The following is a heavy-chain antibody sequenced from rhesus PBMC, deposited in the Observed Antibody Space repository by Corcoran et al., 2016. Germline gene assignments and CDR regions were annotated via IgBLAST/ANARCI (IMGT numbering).Heavy chain of an antibody. CDR2: FSGSRSST. D-gene: IGHD4-23*01. Sequence: EVQLVESGGGLVQPGGSLRLSCAASGFTFSDHYMDWVRHAPGKGLQWVSSFSGSRSSTYYPDSVNGRFTLSRYNAKNTLYLQMNSPRAEDTAVYYCAREDSNYDYFDYWGQGVLVTVSS. V-gene: IGHV3-37*01. CDR3: AREDSNYDYFDY. CDR1: GFTFSDHY. J-gene: IGHJ4*01.